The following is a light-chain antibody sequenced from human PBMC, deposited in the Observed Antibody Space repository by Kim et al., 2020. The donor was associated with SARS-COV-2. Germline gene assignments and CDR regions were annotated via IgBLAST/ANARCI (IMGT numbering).Light chain of an antibody. J-gene: IGKJ1*01. CDR3: QQRDSWPRT. CDR1: QSVGSQ. CDR2: YAS. Sequence: LTAGERVAPACSASQSVGSQLAWYRHKSGQAPGLLIYYASNRATGIPARFSGVGSGKDFTLNISSLRPEDLAVYFCQQRDSWPRTFGQGTKGDIK. V-gene: IGKV3-11*01.